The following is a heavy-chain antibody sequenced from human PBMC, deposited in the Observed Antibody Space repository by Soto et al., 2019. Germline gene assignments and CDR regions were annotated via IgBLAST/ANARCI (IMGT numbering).Heavy chain of an antibody. V-gene: IGHV1-69*13. CDR2: IIPIFGTA. D-gene: IGHD3-22*01. Sequence: GASVKVSCKASGYTFATYAIHWVRQAPGQRLEWMGWIIPIFGTANYAQKFQGRVTITADESTSTAYMELSSLRSEDTAVYYCARATYDSSGQYNFDYWGQGTLVTVSS. CDR3: ARATYDSSGQYNFDY. CDR1: GYTFATYA. J-gene: IGHJ4*02.